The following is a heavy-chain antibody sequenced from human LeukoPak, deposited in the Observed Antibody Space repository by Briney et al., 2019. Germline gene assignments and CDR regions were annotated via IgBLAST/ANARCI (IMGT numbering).Heavy chain of an antibody. CDR3: ATGRGAVVAAFFDY. Sequence: GESLKISCKGSGYTFSANWIGWVRQMPGKGLEWMGIIYPGDSDTKYSPSFRGQVTISVDKSINTAYLQWSSLKASDTATYYCATGRGAVVAAFFDYWGQGTLVTVSS. V-gene: IGHV5-51*01. CDR1: GYTFSANW. CDR2: IYPGDSDT. D-gene: IGHD2-15*01. J-gene: IGHJ4*02.